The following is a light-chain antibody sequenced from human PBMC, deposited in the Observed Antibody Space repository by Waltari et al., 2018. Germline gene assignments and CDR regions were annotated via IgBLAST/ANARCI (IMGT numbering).Light chain of an antibody. J-gene: IGKJ1*01. CDR3: QQYNSYSRT. CDR2: KAS. CDR1: QSVSIW. V-gene: IGKV1-5*03. Sequence: DIQMTQSPSTLSASVGDRVTITCRASQSVSIWLAWYQQKPGKAPNLLIYKASTLESGVPSRFSGSGSGTEFTLTISSRQPDDFATYYCQQYNSYSRTFGQGTKVEI.